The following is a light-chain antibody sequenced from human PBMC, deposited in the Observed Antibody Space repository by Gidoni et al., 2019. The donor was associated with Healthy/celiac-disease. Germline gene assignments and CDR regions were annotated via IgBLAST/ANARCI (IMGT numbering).Light chain of an antibody. V-gene: IGLV3-1*01. CDR1: KLGDKY. Sequence: SYELTQPPSVSVSPGQTASITCSGDKLGDKYACWYQQKPGQSPVLVIYQDSKRPSGIPERFSGSNSGNTATLTISGTQAMDEADYYCQAWDSSLVAVVFGGGTKLTVL. J-gene: IGLJ2*01. CDR2: QDS. CDR3: QAWDSSLVAVV.